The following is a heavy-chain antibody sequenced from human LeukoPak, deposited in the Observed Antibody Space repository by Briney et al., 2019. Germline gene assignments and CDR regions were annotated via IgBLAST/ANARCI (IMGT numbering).Heavy chain of an antibody. J-gene: IGHJ4*02. Sequence: SVKVSCKASGGTFSSYAISWVRQAPGQGLEWMGRIIPILGIANYAQKFQGRVTITADKSASTAYMELSSLRSEDTAVYYCARGSVAGTRYYFDYWGQGTLVTVSS. CDR1: GGTFSSYA. CDR3: ARGSVAGTRYYFDY. V-gene: IGHV1-69*04. D-gene: IGHD6-19*01. CDR2: IIPILGIA.